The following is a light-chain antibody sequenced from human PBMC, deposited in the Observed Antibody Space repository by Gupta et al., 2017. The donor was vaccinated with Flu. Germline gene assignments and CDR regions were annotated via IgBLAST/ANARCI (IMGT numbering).Light chain of an antibody. Sequence: PASVSGSPGQSISISCTGTSQDIGTYNFVSWYIQHPGKAPKLLIFEVSKRPSGISDRFSGSKSGNTASLSISGLQAEDEGDYYCSSYRSGASRVFGTGTTVT. V-gene: IGLV2-14*01. J-gene: IGLJ1*01. CDR1: SQDIGTYNF. CDR2: EVS. CDR3: SSYRSGASRV.